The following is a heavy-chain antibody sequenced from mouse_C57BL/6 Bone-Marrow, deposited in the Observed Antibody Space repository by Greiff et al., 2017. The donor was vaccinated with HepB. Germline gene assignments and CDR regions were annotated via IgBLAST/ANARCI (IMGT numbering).Heavy chain of an antibody. V-gene: IGHV2-6*01. J-gene: IGHJ4*01. CDR3: ARWLLGAMDY. Sequence: VKLMESGPGLVAPSQRLSITCTVSGFSLTSYGVDWVRQSPGKGLEWLGVIWGVGSTNYNSALKSRLSISKDNSKSQVFLKMNSLQTDDTAMYYCARWLLGAMDYWGQGTSVTVSS. CDR2: IWGVGST. D-gene: IGHD2-3*01. CDR1: GFSLTSYG.